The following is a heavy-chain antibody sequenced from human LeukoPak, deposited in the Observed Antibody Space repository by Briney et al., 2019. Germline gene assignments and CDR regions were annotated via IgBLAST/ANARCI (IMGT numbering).Heavy chain of an antibody. V-gene: IGHV4-31*03. D-gene: IGHD6-6*01. CDR1: GGSISSGGYY. CDR3: ARDSSSSFAFDI. J-gene: IGHJ3*02. Sequence: SETLSLTCTVSGGSISSGGYYWSWIRQHPGKDLEWIGYIYYSGSTYYNPSLKSRVTISVDTSKNQFSLKLSSVTAADTAVYYCARDSSSSFAFDIWGQGTMVTVSS. CDR2: IYYSGST.